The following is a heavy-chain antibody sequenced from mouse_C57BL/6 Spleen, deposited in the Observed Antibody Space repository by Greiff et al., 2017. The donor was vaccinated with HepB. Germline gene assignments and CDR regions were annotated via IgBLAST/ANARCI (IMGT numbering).Heavy chain of an antibody. CDR2: IFPGSGST. D-gene: IGHD1-1*01. Sequence: VQLQQSGPELVKPGASVKISCKASGYTFTDYYINWVKQRPGQGLEWIGWIFPGSGSTYYNEKFKGKATLTVDKSSSTAYMLLSSLTSEDSAVYFCARRGITTVVNWYFDVWGTGTTVTVSS. V-gene: IGHV1-75*01. CDR3: ARRGITTVVNWYFDV. CDR1: GYTFTDYY. J-gene: IGHJ1*03.